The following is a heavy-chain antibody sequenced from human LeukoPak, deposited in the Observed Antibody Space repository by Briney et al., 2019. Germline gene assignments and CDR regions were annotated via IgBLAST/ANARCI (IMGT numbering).Heavy chain of an antibody. CDR1: GYTFTGYY. J-gene: IGHJ4*02. V-gene: IGHV1-2*02. Sequence: ASVKVSCTASGYTFTGYYMHWVRQAPGQGLEWMGWINPNSGGTNYAQKFQGRVTMTRDTSISTAYMELSRLRSDDTAVYYCARVPAYYYDSSGYQAPGDYWGQGTLVTVSS. D-gene: IGHD3-22*01. CDR3: ARVPAYYYDSSGYQAPGDY. CDR2: INPNSGGT.